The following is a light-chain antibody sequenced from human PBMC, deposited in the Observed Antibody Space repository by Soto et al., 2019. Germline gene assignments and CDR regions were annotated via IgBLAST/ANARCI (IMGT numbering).Light chain of an antibody. CDR2: EDN. CDR1: SGSIASNY. Sequence: NFMLTQPHSVSESPGKTVTISCTRSSGSIASNYVQWYQQRPGSSPTTVIYEDNQRPSGVPDRFSGSIDSSSNSASLTISRLKAEDEAHYYCQSYDSNNHGVFGGGTKLTVL. CDR3: QSYDSNNHGV. J-gene: IGLJ3*02. V-gene: IGLV6-57*01.